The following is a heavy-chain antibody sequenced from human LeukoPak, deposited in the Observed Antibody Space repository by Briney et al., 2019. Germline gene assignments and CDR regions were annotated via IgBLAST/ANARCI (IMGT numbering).Heavy chain of an antibody. V-gene: IGHV3-74*01. CDR1: GFTFSSYW. J-gene: IGHJ4*02. CDR3: ARVIDGWYFDY. CDR2: INSGGSST. Sequence: GGSLRLSCAASGFTFSSYWMHWVRQAPGKGLVWVSRINSGGSSTSYADFVKGRFTISRDNAKNTLSPQMDSLRAEDTAVYYCARVIDGWYFDYWGQGTLVTVSS. D-gene: IGHD6-19*01.